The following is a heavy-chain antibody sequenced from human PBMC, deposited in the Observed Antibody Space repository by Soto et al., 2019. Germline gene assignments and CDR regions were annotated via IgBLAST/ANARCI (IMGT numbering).Heavy chain of an antibody. Sequence: QVQLVQSGAEVKKPGASVKVSCKASGYTFTSYDINWVRQATGQGLEWMGWMNPNSGNTGYAQKFQGRVTMTRNTSISTGYMELSSLRSEDTAVYYCARRGYSSSWYYYYSYGMDVWGQGTTVTVSS. CDR1: GYTFTSYD. J-gene: IGHJ6*02. CDR3: ARRGYSSSWYYYYSYGMDV. CDR2: MNPNSGNT. V-gene: IGHV1-8*01. D-gene: IGHD6-13*01.